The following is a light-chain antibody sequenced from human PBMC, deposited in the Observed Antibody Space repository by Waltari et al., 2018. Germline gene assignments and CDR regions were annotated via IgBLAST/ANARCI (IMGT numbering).Light chain of an antibody. CDR1: QSISNW. Sequence: DIQMTQSPSTLSASVGDRVTITCRASQSISNWLAWYQQKPRKAPKVLIYKSFSLQSGVPSRFSGSGSETEFSLTISSLQPDDFATYYCQQYNISPYTFDQGTTLEI. CDR2: KSF. CDR3: QQYNISPYT. V-gene: IGKV1-5*03. J-gene: IGKJ2*01.